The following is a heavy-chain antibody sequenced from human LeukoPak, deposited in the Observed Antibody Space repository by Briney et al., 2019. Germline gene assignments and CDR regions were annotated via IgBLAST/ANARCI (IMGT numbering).Heavy chain of an antibody. V-gene: IGHV4-4*07. J-gene: IGHJ2*01. Sequence: SETLSLTCTVSGGSISSYYWSWIRQPAGKGLEWIGRIYTSGSTNYNPSLKSRVTMSVDTSKNQFSLKLSSVTAADTAVYYCARDRSVVGATQGMSYWYFDLWGRGTLVTVSS. CDR2: IYTSGST. CDR3: ARDRSVVGATQGMSYWYFDL. CDR1: GGSISSYY. D-gene: IGHD1-26*01.